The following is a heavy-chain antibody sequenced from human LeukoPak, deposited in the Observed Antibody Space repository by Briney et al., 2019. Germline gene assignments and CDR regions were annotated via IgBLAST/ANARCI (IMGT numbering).Heavy chain of an antibody. J-gene: IGHJ4*02. Sequence: PGGSLRLPCAASGFTASSNYMSWVRQAPGKGLEWVANINQDGSEKYYVDSVKGRFTISRDNAKNSLYLQMNSLRADDTAVYYCARDVYMTSSPSGYWGQGTLVIVSS. CDR3: ARDVYMTSSPSGY. V-gene: IGHV3-7*05. CDR2: INQDGSEK. CDR1: GFTASSNY. D-gene: IGHD6-6*01.